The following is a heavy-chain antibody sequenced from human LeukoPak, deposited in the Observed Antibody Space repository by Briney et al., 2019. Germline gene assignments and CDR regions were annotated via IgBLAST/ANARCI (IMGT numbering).Heavy chain of an antibody. CDR3: TRAPSGQQLVDAFDI. Sequence: GGSLRLSCAASGFIFSNYNMKWVRQAPGKGLEWVSSMSSSSTYIFFADSVKGRFIISRDNAKNSLYLQMNRLRDQDTALYYRTRAPSGQQLVDAFDIWGQGTMVSVSS. CDR1: GFIFSNYN. D-gene: IGHD6-13*01. J-gene: IGHJ3*02. CDR2: MSSSSTYI. V-gene: IGHV3-21*01.